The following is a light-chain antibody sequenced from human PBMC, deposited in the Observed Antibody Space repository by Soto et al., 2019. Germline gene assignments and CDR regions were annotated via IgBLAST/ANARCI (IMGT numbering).Light chain of an antibody. Sequence: DIQMTQSPSSLSASVGDRVTITCRASQGIGTQLTWYQQKPEKPPKSLIYGASNLQRGVPSRFSGSGSATDFTLTISSLQPEDFATYYCQQYSGYPTFGGGTKVEIK. CDR2: GAS. J-gene: IGKJ4*01. CDR3: QQYSGYPT. CDR1: QGIGTQ. V-gene: IGKV1D-16*01.